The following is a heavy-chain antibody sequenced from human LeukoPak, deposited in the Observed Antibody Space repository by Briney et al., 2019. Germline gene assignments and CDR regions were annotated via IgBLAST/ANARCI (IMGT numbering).Heavy chain of an antibody. CDR3: GRGQEWLNPFDY. J-gene: IGHJ4*02. D-gene: IGHD6-19*01. V-gene: IGHV3-23*01. CDR2: ISGSGMST. Sequence: GGSLRLSCAASGFTFSTYDMSWVRQAPGKGLEWVSAISGSGMSTYYADSVKGRFTISRDNSKNMVYLQMNSLRAEDTAVYYCGRGQEWLNPFDYWGQGALITVSS. CDR1: GFTFSTYD.